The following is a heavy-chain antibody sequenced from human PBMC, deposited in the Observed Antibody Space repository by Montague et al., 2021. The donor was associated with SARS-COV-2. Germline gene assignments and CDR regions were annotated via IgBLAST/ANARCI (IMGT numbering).Heavy chain of an antibody. CDR1: GFTFSSYA. CDR2: ISGSGGST. Sequence: SLRLSCAASGFTFSSYAMSWVRQAPGKGLEWVSAISGSGGSTYYADSVKGRFTISRDNSKNTLYLQMNSLRAEDTAVYYCAKMGAKKGSKSGYFDYWGQGTLVTVSS. J-gene: IGHJ4*02. D-gene: IGHD1-26*01. V-gene: IGHV3-23*01. CDR3: AKMGAKKGSKSGYFDY.